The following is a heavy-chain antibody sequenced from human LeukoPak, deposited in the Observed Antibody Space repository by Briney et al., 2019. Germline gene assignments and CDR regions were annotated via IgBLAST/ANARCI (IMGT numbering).Heavy chain of an antibody. V-gene: IGHV3-23*01. CDR3: AKDTYYYGSGSYSHY. J-gene: IGHJ4*02. CDR1: GFTFSSYA. D-gene: IGHD3-10*01. CDR2: ISGSGGST. Sequence: GGSLRLSCAASGFTFSSYAMSWVRQAPGKGLEWVSAISGSGGSTYYADSVKGLFTISRDNSKNTLYLQMNSLRAEDTAVYYCAKDTYYYGSGSYSHYWGQGTLVTVSS.